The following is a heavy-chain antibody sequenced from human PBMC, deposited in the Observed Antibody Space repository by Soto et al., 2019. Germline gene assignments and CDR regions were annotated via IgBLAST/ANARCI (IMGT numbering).Heavy chain of an antibody. V-gene: IGHV1-2*04. CDR2: INPNSGGT. J-gene: IGHJ6*02. CDR3: ARSYSSSWYGVEETNPPENYGMDV. CDR1: GYTFTGYY. D-gene: IGHD6-13*01. Sequence: ASVKVSCKASGYTFTGYYMHWVRQAPGQGLEWMGWINPNSGGTNYAQKFQGWVTMTRDTSISTAYMELSRLRSDDTAVYYCARSYSSSWYGVEETNPPENYGMDVWGQGTTVTVSS.